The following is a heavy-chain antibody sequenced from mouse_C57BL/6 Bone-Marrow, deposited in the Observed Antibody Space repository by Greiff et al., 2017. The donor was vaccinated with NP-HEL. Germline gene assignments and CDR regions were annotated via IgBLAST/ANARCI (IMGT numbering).Heavy chain of an antibody. CDR2: IYPGDGDT. V-gene: IGHV1-82*01. Sequence: QVQLKESGPELVKPGASVKISCKASGYAFSSSWMNWVKQRPGKGLEWIGRIYPGDGDTNYNGKFKGKATLTVDKSSSTAYMQLSSLTSEDSAVYFCARWGLQRYFDCWGKSPTLTVAS. D-gene: IGHD2-2*01. J-gene: IGHJ2*01. CDR3: ARWGLQRYFDC. CDR1: GYAFSSSW.